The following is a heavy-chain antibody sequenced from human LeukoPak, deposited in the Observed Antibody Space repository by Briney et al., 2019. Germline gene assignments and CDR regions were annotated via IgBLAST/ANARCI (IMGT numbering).Heavy chain of an antibody. CDR3: ARVSGTPPYHWFDP. J-gene: IGHJ5*02. CDR1: GGSFSSSA. CDR2: IIPILNIP. Sequence: ASVKVSCKASGGSFSSSAISWVRQAPGQGLEWMGMIIPILNIPHYAQSFQGRVTITADKSTTTAYMELSSLRSEDTAAYYCARVSGTPPYHWFDPWGQGTLVTVSS. D-gene: IGHD3-10*01. V-gene: IGHV1-69*04.